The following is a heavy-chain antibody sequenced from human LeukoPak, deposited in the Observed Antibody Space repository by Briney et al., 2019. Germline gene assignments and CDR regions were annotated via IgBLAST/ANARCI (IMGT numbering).Heavy chain of an antibody. V-gene: IGHV3-9*01. CDR3: AKDIRITIFGVVTMGSAFDI. CDR1: GFTFDDYA. Sequence: GGSLRLSCAASGFTFDDYAMHWVRQAPGKGLEWVSGISWNSGSIGYADSVKGRFTISRDNAKYSLYLQMNSLRAEDTALYYCAKDIRITIFGVVTMGSAFDIWGQGTMVTVYS. J-gene: IGHJ3*02. D-gene: IGHD3-3*01. CDR2: ISWNSGSI.